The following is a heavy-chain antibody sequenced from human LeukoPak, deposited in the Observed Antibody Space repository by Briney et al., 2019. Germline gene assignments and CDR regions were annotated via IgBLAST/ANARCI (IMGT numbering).Heavy chain of an antibody. CDR2: ISSSSSYI. CDR1: GFTFSSYS. CDR3: ARGIGVPPYFDY. D-gene: IGHD1-1*01. J-gene: IGHJ4*02. Sequence: PGGSLRLSCAASGFTFSSYSMNWVRQAPGKGLEWVSSISSSSSYIYYADSVKGRFTISRDNAKNSLYLQMNSLRAEDTAVYYCARGIGVPPYFDYWGQGTLVTVSS. V-gene: IGHV3-21*01.